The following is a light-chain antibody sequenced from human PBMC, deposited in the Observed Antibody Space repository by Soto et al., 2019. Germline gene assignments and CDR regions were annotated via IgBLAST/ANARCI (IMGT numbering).Light chain of an antibody. V-gene: IGLV2-23*02. CDR3: CSYARPTFYA. CDR1: SSDVGSYNH. J-gene: IGLJ1*01. Sequence: QSVLTQPASVSGSPGQSITISCTVISSDVGSYNHVSWYQQHPGKAPKLMIYEVNERPSGVSNRFSGSKSGNTASLTISGLQAEDEADYYCCSYARPTFYAFATGTKVTVL. CDR2: EVN.